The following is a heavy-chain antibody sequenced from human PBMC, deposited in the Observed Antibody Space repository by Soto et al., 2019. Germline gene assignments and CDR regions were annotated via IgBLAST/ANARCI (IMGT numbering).Heavy chain of an antibody. CDR3: ARGVPYYYDSISCAFDI. J-gene: IGHJ3*02. V-gene: IGHV4-38-2*01. CDR1: GYSISSGYY. Sequence: SETLSLTCAVSGYSISSGYYWGWIRQPPGKGLGWIGSIYHSGSTYYNPSLKSRVTISVDTSKNQFSLKLSSVTAADTAVYYCARGVPYYYDSISCAFDIWGQWTMVTVSS. D-gene: IGHD3-22*01. CDR2: IYHSGST.